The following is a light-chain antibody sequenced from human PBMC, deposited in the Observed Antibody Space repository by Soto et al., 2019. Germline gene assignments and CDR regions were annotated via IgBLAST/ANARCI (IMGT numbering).Light chain of an antibody. V-gene: IGLV2-8*01. CDR1: SSDIGTYNY. Sequence: QSVLTQPPSASGSPGQSVTISCTGTSSDIGTYNYVSWYQQHPGKAPKLMIYEVSSRPSGVPDRFSGSKSGNTASLTVSGLQAEDEADYYCSSYAGSNNPDVFGTGTKVTVL. CDR2: EVS. J-gene: IGLJ1*01. CDR3: SSYAGSNNPDV.